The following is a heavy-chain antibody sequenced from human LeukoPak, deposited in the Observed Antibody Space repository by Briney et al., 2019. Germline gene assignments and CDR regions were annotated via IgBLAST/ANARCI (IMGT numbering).Heavy chain of an antibody. CDR1: GGSINNYY. J-gene: IGHJ4*02. CDR3: ARHIAGDYYFDY. V-gene: IGHV4-59*01. CDR2: IYYSGST. Sequence: SETLSLTCTVSGGSINNYYWTWIRQPPGKRLEWIGYIYYSGSTNYNPSLKSRVTISVDTSKNQFSLKLSSVTAADTAVYYCARHIAGDYYFDYWGQGTLVTVSS. D-gene: IGHD6-13*01.